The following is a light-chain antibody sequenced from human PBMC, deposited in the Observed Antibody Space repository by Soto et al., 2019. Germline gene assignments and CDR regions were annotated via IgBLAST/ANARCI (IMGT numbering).Light chain of an antibody. CDR3: QQGNSFPLT. CDR2: TAS. CDR1: QDIGYA. Sequence: DIQMTQSPSSVSASVGDRVTITCRASQDIGYALAWFQQKPGEAPSLLMYTASSLHSGVPYRFSGSRSGTDFALTIRSLQPEDSATYYCQQGNSFPLTFGGGTKVEL. V-gene: IGKV1-12*01. J-gene: IGKJ4*01.